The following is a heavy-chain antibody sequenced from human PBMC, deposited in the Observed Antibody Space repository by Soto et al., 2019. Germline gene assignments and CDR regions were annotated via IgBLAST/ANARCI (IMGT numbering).Heavy chain of an antibody. CDR1: GYTFTGYD. J-gene: IGHJ5*02. CDR3: AKVVQIVPAALRAFDP. CDR2: INPNSGGT. D-gene: IGHD2-2*01. V-gene: IGHV1-2*02. Sequence: ASVKVSCKASGYTFTGYDMNCVRQAPGQVLEWMGWINPNSGGTNYAQKFQGRVTMTRDTSISTAYMELSRLRSDDTAVYYCAKVVQIVPAALRAFDPWGQGTLVTVSS.